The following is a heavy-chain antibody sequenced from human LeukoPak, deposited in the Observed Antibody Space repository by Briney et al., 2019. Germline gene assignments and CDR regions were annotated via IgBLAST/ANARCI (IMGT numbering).Heavy chain of an antibody. D-gene: IGHD4-17*01. Sequence: GGSLRLSCAASGFTFSSYSMNWVRQAPGKGLEWVSSMTSSGEYTHYADSVKGRFTISRDNSKNMVYLHMNSLRAEDTAIYYCARRRGPAYGDFDYWGQGTLVTVSS. CDR1: GFTFSSYS. CDR2: MTSSGEYT. CDR3: ARRRGPAYGDFDY. J-gene: IGHJ4*02. V-gene: IGHV3-21*04.